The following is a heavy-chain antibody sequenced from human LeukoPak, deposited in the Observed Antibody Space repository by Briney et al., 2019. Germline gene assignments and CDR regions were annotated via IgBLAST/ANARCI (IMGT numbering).Heavy chain of an antibody. J-gene: IGHJ4*02. V-gene: IGHV3-48*03. Sequence: GGSRRLSCAASGFTFSSYEMNWVRQAPGKGLEWVSYISSSGSTIYYADSVKGRFTISRDNAKNSLYLQMNSLRAEDTAVYYCARDSSYLSLDVGELFDYWGQGTLVTVSS. CDR1: GFTFSSYE. CDR3: ARDSSYLSLDVGELFDY. CDR2: ISSSGSTI. D-gene: IGHD3-10*01.